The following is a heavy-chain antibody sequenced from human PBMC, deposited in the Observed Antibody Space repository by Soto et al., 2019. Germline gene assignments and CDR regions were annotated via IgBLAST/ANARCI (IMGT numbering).Heavy chain of an antibody. Sequence: PGESLKISCKGSGYSFTSYWIGWVRQMPGKGLEWMGIIYPGDSDTRYSPSFQGQVTISADKSISTAYLQWSSLKASDTAMYYCARVFDAIFGVVISHWFDPWGQGTLVTVSS. V-gene: IGHV5-51*01. CDR2: IYPGDSDT. CDR1: GYSFTSYW. J-gene: IGHJ5*02. CDR3: ARVFDAIFGVVISHWFDP. D-gene: IGHD3-3*01.